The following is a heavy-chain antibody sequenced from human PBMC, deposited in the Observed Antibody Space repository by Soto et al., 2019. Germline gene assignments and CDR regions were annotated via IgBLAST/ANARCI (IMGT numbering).Heavy chain of an antibody. V-gene: IGHV1-69*02. CDR2: IIPMLTVT. CDR3: SIGSWSAETFDV. D-gene: IGHD2-2*01. CDR1: GGTFSTYT. Sequence: QVHLEQSGAEVMKSGYSVKVSCKAAGGTFSTYTLIWVRQAPGQGLEWMGRIIPMLTVTNSAQKFQGRVTLTADKSTSTAFMELTSLTSDDTAVYYCSIGSWSAETFDVWGQGTMVTVSS. J-gene: IGHJ3*01.